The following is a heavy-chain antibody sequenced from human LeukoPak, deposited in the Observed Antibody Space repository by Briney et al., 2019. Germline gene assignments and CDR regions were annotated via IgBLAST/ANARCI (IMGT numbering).Heavy chain of an antibody. CDR2: IIPIFGTA. D-gene: IGHD3-10*01. CDR1: GGTFSSYA. CDR3: ARDQSHYYGSGSYDY. V-gene: IGHV1-69*13. J-gene: IGHJ4*02. Sequence: SVKVSCKASGGTFSSYAISWVRQAPGQGLEWMGGIIPIFGTANYAQKFQGRVTITADESTSTAYMELSSLRSEDTAVYYCARDQSHYYGSGSYDYWGQGTLVNVSS.